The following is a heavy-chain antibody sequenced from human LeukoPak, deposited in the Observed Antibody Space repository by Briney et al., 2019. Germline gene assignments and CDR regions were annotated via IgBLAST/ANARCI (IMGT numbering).Heavy chain of an antibody. CDR2: IYYSGST. CDR1: GGSISSYY. V-gene: IGHV4-59*01. J-gene: IGHJ1*01. CDR3: ARHPLYYYDSSGYPEYFQH. Sequence: SETLSLTCTVSGGSISSYYWSWIRQPPGKGLEWIGYIYYSGSTNYNPSLKSRVTISVDTSKNQFSLKLSSVTAADTAVYYCARHPLYYYDSSGYPEYFQHWGQGTLVTVSS. D-gene: IGHD3-22*01.